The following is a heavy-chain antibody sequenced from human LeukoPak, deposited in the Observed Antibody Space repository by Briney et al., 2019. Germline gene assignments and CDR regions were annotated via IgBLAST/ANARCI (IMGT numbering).Heavy chain of an antibody. D-gene: IGHD2-2*01. CDR1: GFTFSAFG. CDR2: ISGSGGST. Sequence: GGSLRLSCAPSGFTFSAFGMHWVRQAPGKGLEWVSAISGSGGSTYYADSVKGRFTISRDNSKNTLYLQMNSLRAEDTAVYYCAKDRVPAAGFDPWGQGTLVTVSS. V-gene: IGHV3-23*01. CDR3: AKDRVPAAGFDP. J-gene: IGHJ5*02.